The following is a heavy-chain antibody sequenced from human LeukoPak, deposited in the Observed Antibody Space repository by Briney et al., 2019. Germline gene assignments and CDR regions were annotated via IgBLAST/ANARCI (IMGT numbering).Heavy chain of an antibody. CDR1: GYSISSGYY. CDR2: IYHSGST. J-gene: IGHJ4*02. V-gene: IGHV4-38-2*02. CDR3: ARRLDC. Sequence: SETLSLTCTVSGYSISSGYYWGWIRQPPGKGLEWIGSIYHSGSTYYNPSLKSRVTISVDTSKNQFSLKLSSVTAADTAVYYCARRLDCWGQGTLVTVSS.